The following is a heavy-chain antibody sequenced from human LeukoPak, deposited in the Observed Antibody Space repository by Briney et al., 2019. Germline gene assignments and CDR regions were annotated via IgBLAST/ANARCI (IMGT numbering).Heavy chain of an antibody. CDR1: GFTFSSYS. CDR3: ARGGYCSSTSCSAYNWFDP. J-gene: IGHJ5*02. CDR2: ISSSSSYI. V-gene: IGHV3-21*01. D-gene: IGHD2-2*01. Sequence: GGSLRLSCAATGFTFSSYSMNWVRQAPGKGLEWVSSISSSSSYIYYADSVKGRFTIFRDNAKNSLYLQMNSLRAEDTAVYYCARGGYCSSTSCSAYNWFDPWGQGTLVTVSS.